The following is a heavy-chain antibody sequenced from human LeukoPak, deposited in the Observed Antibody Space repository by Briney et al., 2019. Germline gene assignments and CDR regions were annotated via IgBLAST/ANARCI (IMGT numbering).Heavy chain of an antibody. CDR2: IYYSGST. Sequence: SEALSLTCTVSGGSISSYYWSWIRQPPGKGLEWIGYIYYSGSTNYNPSLKSRVTISVDTSKNQFSLKLSSVTAADTAVYYCARGHYDFWSGYPTNDYWGQGTLVTVSS. CDR1: GGSISSYY. J-gene: IGHJ4*02. CDR3: ARGHYDFWSGYPTNDY. V-gene: IGHV4-59*01. D-gene: IGHD3-3*01.